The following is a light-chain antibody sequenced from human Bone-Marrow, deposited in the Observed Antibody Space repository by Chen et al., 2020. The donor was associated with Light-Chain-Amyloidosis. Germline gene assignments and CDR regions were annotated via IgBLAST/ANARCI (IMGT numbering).Light chain of an antibody. CDR2: GAS. CDR1: QTISSNY. Sequence: EIALTQSPGTLSLSPGEGANLSCRARQTISSNYLTWYQQKFGQAPRLHIYGASSRATGIPDRVTGSGSGTDYTRTINRREPEDFAMYYCQQYGTSPLTFGGGTKVEIK. V-gene: IGKV3-20*01. CDR3: QQYGTSPLT. J-gene: IGKJ4*01.